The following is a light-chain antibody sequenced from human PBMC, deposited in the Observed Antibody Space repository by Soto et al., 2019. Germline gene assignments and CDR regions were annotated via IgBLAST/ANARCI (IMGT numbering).Light chain of an antibody. Sequence: EIVLTQSPGTLSLSPGERATLSCRASQSVSSSYLAWYQQKPGQAPRLLIYGASSRATGRPDRFSGSWSGTDFTLTISILEPEGFAVDYCQQYGRSPLTFGGGTKVE. CDR2: GAS. CDR1: QSVSSSY. J-gene: IGKJ4*01. V-gene: IGKV3-20*01. CDR3: QQYGRSPLT.